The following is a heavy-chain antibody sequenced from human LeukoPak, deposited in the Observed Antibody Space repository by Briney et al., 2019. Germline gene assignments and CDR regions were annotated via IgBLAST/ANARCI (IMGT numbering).Heavy chain of an antibody. Sequence: PGGSLRLSCAASGFTFSSYGMHWVRQAPGKGLEWVAVIWYNGSNKYYADSVKGRFTISRDNSKNTLYLQMNSLRADDTAVYYCARDRYGDLYYYYYGMDVWGQGTTVTVSS. CDR1: GFTFSSYG. V-gene: IGHV3-33*01. D-gene: IGHD4-17*01. J-gene: IGHJ6*02. CDR2: IWYNGSNK. CDR3: ARDRYGDLYYYYYGMDV.